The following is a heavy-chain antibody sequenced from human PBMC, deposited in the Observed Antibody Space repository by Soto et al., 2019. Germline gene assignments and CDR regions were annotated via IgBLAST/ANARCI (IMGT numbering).Heavy chain of an antibody. CDR3: ARHYWYYDILTGYYYYYYGMDV. V-gene: IGHV5-51*01. CDR2: IYPGDSDT. Sequence: GESLKISCKGSGYSFTSYWIGWVRQMPGKGLEWMGIIYPGDSDTRYSPSFQGQVTISAGKSISTAYLQWSSLKASDTAMYYCARHYWYYDILTGYYYYYYGMDVWGQGTTVTVSS. D-gene: IGHD3-9*01. CDR1: GYSFTSYW. J-gene: IGHJ6*02.